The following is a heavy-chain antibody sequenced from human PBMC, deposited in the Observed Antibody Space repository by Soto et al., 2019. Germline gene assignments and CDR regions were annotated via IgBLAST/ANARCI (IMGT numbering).Heavy chain of an antibody. CDR1: GFIFSSYG. V-gene: IGHV3-30*18. J-gene: IGHJ3*02. D-gene: IGHD1-26*01. Sequence: QVQLVESGGGVVQPGRSLRLSCAASGFIFSSYGMHWVRQAPGKGLEWVAVISYDGRNKYYADSVKGRFTISRDNPKNKLYLQMNSLRAEDTAVYYGAKWGSGSYYGAFDIWGQGTMVTVSS. CDR3: AKWGSGSYYGAFDI. CDR2: ISYDGRNK.